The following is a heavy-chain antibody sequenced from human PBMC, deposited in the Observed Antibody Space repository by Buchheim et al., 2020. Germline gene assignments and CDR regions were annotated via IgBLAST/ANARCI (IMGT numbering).Heavy chain of an antibody. CDR1: GFTFSSYW. CDR2: IKRDGSEK. CDR3: AREGPAYYYYYYGMDV. V-gene: IGHV3-7*03. J-gene: IGHJ6*02. Sequence: EVQLVESGGGLVQPGGSLRLSCAASGFTFSSYWMSWVRQAPGKGLEWVANIKRDGSEKYYVDSVKGRFTISRDNAKNSLYLQMNSLRAEDTAVYYCAREGPAYYYYYYGMDVWGQGTT.